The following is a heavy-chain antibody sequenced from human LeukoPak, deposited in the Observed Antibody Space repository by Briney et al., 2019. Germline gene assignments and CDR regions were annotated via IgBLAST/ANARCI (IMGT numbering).Heavy chain of an antibody. CDR2: ISYDGDYK. CDR3: AKDETVVRGDIRHGMDV. CDR1: GFTFSTYG. Sequence: GGSLRLSCAASGFTFSTYGMHWGRQAPGKGLEWVAVISYDGDYKYFADFVKGRFTISRDSSKNTVYLQMNSLRDEDTAVYYCAKDETVVRGDIRHGMDVWGQGTTVTVSS. J-gene: IGHJ6*02. V-gene: IGHV3-30*18. D-gene: IGHD3-10*01.